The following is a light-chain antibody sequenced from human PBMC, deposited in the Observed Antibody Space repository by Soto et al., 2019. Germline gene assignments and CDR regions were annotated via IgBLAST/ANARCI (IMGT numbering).Light chain of an antibody. V-gene: IGLV1-44*01. J-gene: IGLJ1*01. CDR2: SND. Sequence: QSVLTQPPSASGTPGQRVTISCSGSSSNIGINVLSWYQQLPGAAPKLLIYSNDQRPSGVPDRFSGSKSGTSASLAISGPQSEDEADYYCAAWDDRLNGDAFGPGTQLTVL. CDR1: SSNIGINV. CDR3: AAWDDRLNGDA.